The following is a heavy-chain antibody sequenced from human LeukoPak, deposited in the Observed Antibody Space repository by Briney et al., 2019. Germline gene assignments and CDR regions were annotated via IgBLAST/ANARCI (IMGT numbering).Heavy chain of an antibody. CDR3: ARAITMVRGRHYYYMDV. J-gene: IGHJ6*03. V-gene: IGHV4-38-2*02. Sequence: NSSETLSLTCTVSGCSISSGYYWGWIRQPPGKGLEWIGSIYHSGSTYYNPSLKSRVTISVDTSKSQFSLKLSSVTAADTAVYYCARAITMVRGRHYYYMDVWGKGTTVTVSS. CDR2: IYHSGST. CDR1: GCSISSGYY. D-gene: IGHD3-10*01.